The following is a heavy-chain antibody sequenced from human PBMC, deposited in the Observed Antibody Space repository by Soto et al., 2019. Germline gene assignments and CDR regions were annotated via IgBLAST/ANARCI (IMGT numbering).Heavy chain of an antibody. CDR1: GYSISSGYY. V-gene: IGHV4-38-2*01. Sequence: SETLSLTCAVSGYSISSGYYWGWIRQPPGKGLEWIGSIYHSGSTYYNPSLKSRVTISVDTSKNQFSLKLSSVTATDTAVYYCARVLAGPNWFDPWGQGTLVTVSS. CDR2: IYHSGST. J-gene: IGHJ5*02. CDR3: ARVLAGPNWFDP.